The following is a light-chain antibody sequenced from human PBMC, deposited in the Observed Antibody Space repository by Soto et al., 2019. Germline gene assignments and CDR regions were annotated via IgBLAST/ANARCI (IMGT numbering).Light chain of an antibody. J-gene: IGLJ1*01. Sequence: QSALTRPPSVSGAPGQRVTISCTGSSSNIGAGYDVHWYQQLPGTAPKLLIYGNSNRPSGVPDRFSGSKSGTSASLAITGLQAEDEADYYCQSYDSSLSGYVFGTGTK. CDR2: GNS. CDR3: QSYDSSLSGYV. V-gene: IGLV1-40*01. CDR1: SSNIGAGYD.